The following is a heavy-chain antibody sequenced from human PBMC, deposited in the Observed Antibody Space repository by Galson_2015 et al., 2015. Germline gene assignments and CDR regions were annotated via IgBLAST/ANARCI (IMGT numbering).Heavy chain of an antibody. D-gene: IGHD2-2*01. Sequence: SVKVSCKASGYTFTSNAMHWVRQAPGHGLEWMGWLNTGKGNTRYSQKFQGRVTITRDTSASTAYLQWSSLKASDTAMYYCARHLVVVPAAIQLDYWGQGTLVTVSS. V-gene: IGHV1-3*04. CDR2: LNTGKGNT. J-gene: IGHJ4*02. CDR3: ARHLVVVPAAIQLDY. CDR1: GYTFTSNA.